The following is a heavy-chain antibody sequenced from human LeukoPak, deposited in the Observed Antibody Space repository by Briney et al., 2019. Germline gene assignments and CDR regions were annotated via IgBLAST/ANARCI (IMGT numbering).Heavy chain of an antibody. CDR3: TRPLPSGDFDY. CDR2: ISGSGGST. CDR1: GFTFSSYA. D-gene: IGHD1-26*01. J-gene: IGHJ4*02. Sequence: GGSLRLSCAASGFTFSSYAMSWVRQAPGKGLEWVSAISGSGGSTYYADSVKGRFTISRDNSKNTLYLQMNSLRAEDTAIYYCTRPLPSGDFDYWGQGTLVTVSS. V-gene: IGHV3-23*01.